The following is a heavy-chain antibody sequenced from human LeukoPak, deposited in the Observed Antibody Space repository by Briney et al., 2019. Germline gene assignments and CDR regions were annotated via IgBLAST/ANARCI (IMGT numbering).Heavy chain of an antibody. D-gene: IGHD6-13*01. CDR1: GFTFSDAW. J-gene: IGHJ4*02. CDR2: IKSKTDGGTT. Sequence: GGSLRLSCAASGFTFSDAWMSWVRQAPGKGLEWVGHIKSKTDGGTTDYAAPVKGRFTISRDDSKNTLYLQMNSLKTEDTAVYYCTRQQLVLDYWGQGTLVTVSS. CDR3: TRQQLVLDY. V-gene: IGHV3-15*01.